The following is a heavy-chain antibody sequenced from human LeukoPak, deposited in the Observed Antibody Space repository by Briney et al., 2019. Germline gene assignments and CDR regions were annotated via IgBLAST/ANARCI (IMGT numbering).Heavy chain of an antibody. J-gene: IGHJ4*02. D-gene: IGHD6-19*01. Sequence: SVKVSCKASGGTFSSYAISWVRQAPGQGLEWMGRIIPILGIANYAQKFQGRVTITADKSTSTAYMELSSLRSEDTAVYYCAREVAGIRSVTFDYWGQGTLVTVSA. V-gene: IGHV1-69*04. CDR2: IIPILGIA. CDR1: GGTFSSYA. CDR3: AREVAGIRSVTFDY.